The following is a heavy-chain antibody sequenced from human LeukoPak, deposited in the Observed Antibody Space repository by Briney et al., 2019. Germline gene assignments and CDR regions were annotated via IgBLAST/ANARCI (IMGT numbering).Heavy chain of an antibody. Sequence: SETLSLTCTVSGYSISSGYYWGWIRQPPGKGLEWIGSIYHSGSTYYNPSLKSRVTISVDTSKNQFSLKLSSVTAADTAVYYCARGDDYYDSSGYYYGDIWGQGTMVTVSS. CDR2: IYHSGST. J-gene: IGHJ3*02. D-gene: IGHD3-22*01. V-gene: IGHV4-38-2*02. CDR1: GYSISSGYY. CDR3: ARGDDYYDSSGYYYGDI.